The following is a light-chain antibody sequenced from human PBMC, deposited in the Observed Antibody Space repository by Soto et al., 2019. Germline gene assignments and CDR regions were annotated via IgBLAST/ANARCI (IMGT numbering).Light chain of an antibody. J-gene: IGKJ1*01. CDR3: QQYGSSGT. Sequence: EIVMTQSPATLSVSPGESVTLSCRASQLFSSNLAWYQRRPGQAPRLLIYGSSTRATGIPDRFSGSGSGTDFTLTISRLEPEDFAVYYCQQYGSSGTFGQGTKVEIK. CDR1: QLFSSN. V-gene: IGKV3-20*01. CDR2: GSS.